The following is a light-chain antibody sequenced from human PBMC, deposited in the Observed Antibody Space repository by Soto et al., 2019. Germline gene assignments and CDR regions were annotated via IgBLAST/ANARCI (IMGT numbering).Light chain of an antibody. CDR2: EAS. V-gene: IGKV1-16*01. J-gene: IGKJ4*01. CDR1: QGIGNF. CDR3: QQYHSYPVT. Sequence: DIQMTHSPSSLSASVGDTVTITCRASQGIGNFLAWFQQKPGKAPTSLISEASSLQSGVPSRFSGSGSGTDFTLTISSLQPEDFATYYCQQYHSYPVTFGGGTKVEFK.